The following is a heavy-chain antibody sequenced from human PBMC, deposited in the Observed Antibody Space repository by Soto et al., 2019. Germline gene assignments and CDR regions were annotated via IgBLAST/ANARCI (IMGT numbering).Heavy chain of an antibody. CDR1: GGFISSGGYY. Sequence: SETLSLTCSVSGGFISSGGYYWSWIRQHPGKGLECIGYIYYSGSTYYNPSLKSRVTVSLDTSKNQFSLKLSSVTAADTAVYYCARTDSSGYYFDYWGQGTLVTVS. J-gene: IGHJ4*02. D-gene: IGHD3-22*01. V-gene: IGHV4-31*03. CDR3: ARTDSSGYYFDY. CDR2: IYYSGST.